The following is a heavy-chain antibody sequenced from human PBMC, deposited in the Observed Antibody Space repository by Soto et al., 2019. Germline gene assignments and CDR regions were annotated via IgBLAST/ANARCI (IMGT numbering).Heavy chain of an antibody. CDR3: ARWDGAVEY. CDR1: GGSISSYY. Sequence: QVQLQESGPGLVKPSETLSLTCTVSGGSISSYYWSWIRQTPGKGLAWIRYIYYSGSTNYNPSLKSRVSISVDTSTNQFSLKLSSVTAADTAVYYCARWDGAVEYWGQGTLVTVSS. D-gene: IGHD1-26*01. V-gene: IGHV4-59*01. J-gene: IGHJ4*02. CDR2: IYYSGST.